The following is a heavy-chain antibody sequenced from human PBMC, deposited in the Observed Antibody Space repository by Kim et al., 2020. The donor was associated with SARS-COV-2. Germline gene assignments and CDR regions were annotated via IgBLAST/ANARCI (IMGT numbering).Heavy chain of an antibody. CDR2: INTGNRAT. Sequence: ASVKVSCKTSGYAFMNYGITWVRQAPGQGLEWTGWINTGNRATKYAQKFQGRVTMTTDKDTRTANMELRSLTSDDSAIYFCAGGGVWPSGGHTETYFDPWGQGALVTVSS. CDR1: GYAFMNYG. V-gene: IGHV1-18*01. CDR3: AGGGVWPSGGHTETYFDP. D-gene: IGHD3-16*01. J-gene: IGHJ4*02.